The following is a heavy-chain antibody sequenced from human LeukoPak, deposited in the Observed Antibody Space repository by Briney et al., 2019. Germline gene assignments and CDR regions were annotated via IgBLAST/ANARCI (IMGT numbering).Heavy chain of an antibody. Sequence: AGGSLRLSCAASGFTFSSYSMNWVRQAPGKGLGWVSYISSSSSTIYYADSVKGRFTISRDNAKNSLYLQMNSLRAEDTAVYYCARETVTAMGYWGQGTLVTVSS. D-gene: IGHD2-21*02. CDR2: ISSSSSTI. J-gene: IGHJ4*02. CDR3: ARETVTAMGY. V-gene: IGHV3-48*04. CDR1: GFTFSSYS.